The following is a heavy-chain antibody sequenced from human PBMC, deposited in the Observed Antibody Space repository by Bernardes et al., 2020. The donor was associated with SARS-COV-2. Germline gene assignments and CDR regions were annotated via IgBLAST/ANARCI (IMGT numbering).Heavy chain of an antibody. Sequence: GGSLRLSCAASQFTFSSYAMSWVRQAPGKGLEWVSAISGSGGSTFYADSVKGRFTISRDNSKNTLHLHMNSHRAEDTAIYYCAKHSIQLNPFDIWGQGTMVTVSS. J-gene: IGHJ3*02. CDR1: QFTFSSYA. CDR3: AKHSIQLNPFDI. CDR2: ISGSGGST. D-gene: IGHD5-18*01. V-gene: IGHV3-23*01.